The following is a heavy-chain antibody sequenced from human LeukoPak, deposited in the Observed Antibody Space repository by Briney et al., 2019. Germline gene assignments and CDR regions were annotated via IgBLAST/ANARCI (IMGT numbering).Heavy chain of an antibody. V-gene: IGHV3-23*01. CDR3: AKALVTAYFFDY. CDR1: GFTFSTYA. D-gene: IGHD2-21*02. Sequence: GGSLRLSGVASGFTFSTYAMTWVRQAPGKGLEWVSGVSASASHTYYADSVKGRFTISRDNSKNILYLQMNSLSPEDTAVYFCAKALVTAYFFDYWGQGTLVTVSP. J-gene: IGHJ4*02. CDR2: VSASASHT.